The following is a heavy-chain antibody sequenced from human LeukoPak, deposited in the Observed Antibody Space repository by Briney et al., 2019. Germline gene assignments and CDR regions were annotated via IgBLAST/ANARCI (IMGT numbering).Heavy chain of an antibody. CDR1: GFTFSSYA. J-gene: IGHJ4*02. V-gene: IGHV3-64D*06. Sequence: GGSLRLSCSASGFTFSSYAMHWVRQAPGKGLEYVSAISSNGGSTYYADSVKGRSTISRDNSKNTLYLQMSSLRDEDTAVYYCVKEDYGASLNYWGQGTLVTVSS. D-gene: IGHD4-17*01. CDR3: VKEDYGASLNY. CDR2: ISSNGGST.